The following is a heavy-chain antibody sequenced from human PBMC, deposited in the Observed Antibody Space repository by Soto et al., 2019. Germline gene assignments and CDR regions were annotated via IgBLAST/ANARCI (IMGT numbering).Heavy chain of an antibody. CDR2: ITDSGSV. CDR3: ARDRATTSLEVIY. Sequence: ESGGGLVQPGGSLRLSCAASGFSFSSHSMNWVRQAPGKGLEWVSHITDSGSVYYADSVKGRFTISRDNAKNSLYLQINSLRDEDTAMYYCARDRATTSLEVIYWGQGTLVTVSS. D-gene: IGHD1-1*01. CDR1: GFSFSSHS. J-gene: IGHJ4*02. V-gene: IGHV3-48*02.